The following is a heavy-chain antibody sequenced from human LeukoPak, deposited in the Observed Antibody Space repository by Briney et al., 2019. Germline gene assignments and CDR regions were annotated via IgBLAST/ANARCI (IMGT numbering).Heavy chain of an antibody. V-gene: IGHV3-33*01. CDR2: IWYDGSNK. D-gene: IGHD6-19*01. J-gene: IGHJ4*02. CDR1: GFTFSSYG. CDR3: ARDKDSGWFLIDY. Sequence: PGGSLRLSCAASGFTFSSYGMHWVRQAPGKGLEWVAVIWYDGSNKYYADSVKGRFTISRDNSKNTLYLQMNSLRAEDTAVYYCARDKDSGWFLIDYWGQGTLVTVSS.